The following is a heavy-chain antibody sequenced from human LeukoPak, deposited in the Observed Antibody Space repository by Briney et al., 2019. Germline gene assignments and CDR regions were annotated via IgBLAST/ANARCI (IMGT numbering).Heavy chain of an antibody. CDR1: GGSISSGSYY. D-gene: IGHD1-26*01. CDR3: ARLLPGELSHAAFDI. J-gene: IGHJ3*02. V-gene: IGHV4-61*02. Sequence: PSETLSLTCTVSGGSISSGSYYWRWIRQPAGKGLEWIGRIYTSGSTNYNPSLKSRVTISVDTSKNQFSLKLSSVTAADTAVYYCARLLPGELSHAAFDIWGQGTMVTVSS. CDR2: IYTSGST.